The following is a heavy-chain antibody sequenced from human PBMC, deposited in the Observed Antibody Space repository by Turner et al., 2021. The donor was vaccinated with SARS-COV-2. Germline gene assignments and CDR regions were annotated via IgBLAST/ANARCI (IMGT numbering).Heavy chain of an antibody. CDR2: SSPDGTIT. CDR1: GFTFSTYW. Sequence: EVQLVQSGGGLGQPGGSLRPSCPASGFTFSTYWMHWVRQAPGEGLVLVSRSSPDGTITTHADSVKGRFTISRDNAKNTLYLQVNSLRAEDTALYYCARGGSSGYSYGFYWGQGTLVTVSS. V-gene: IGHV3-74*02. J-gene: IGHJ4*02. D-gene: IGHD5-18*01. CDR3: ARGGSSGYSYGFY.